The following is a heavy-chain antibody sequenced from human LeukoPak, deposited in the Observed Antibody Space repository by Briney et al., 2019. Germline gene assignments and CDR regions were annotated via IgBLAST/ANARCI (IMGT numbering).Heavy chain of an antibody. J-gene: IGHJ5*02. CDR3: ARHEYSGSYYGLSWFDP. V-gene: IGHV4-34*01. CDR1: GGSFSGYY. Sequence: KPSETLSLTCAVYGGSFSGYYWSWIRQPPGKGLEWIGEINHSGSTNYNPSLKSRATISVDTSKNQFSLKLSSVTAADTAVYYCARHEYSGSYYGLSWFDPWGQGTLVTVSS. CDR2: INHSGST. D-gene: IGHD1-26*01.